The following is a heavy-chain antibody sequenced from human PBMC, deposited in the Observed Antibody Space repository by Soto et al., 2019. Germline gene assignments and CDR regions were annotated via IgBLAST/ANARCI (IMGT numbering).Heavy chain of an antibody. CDR1: GFIFSSYW. CDR3: AREGFYGSGTYYFDC. CDR2: MNEYGSER. V-gene: IGHV3-7*01. Sequence: GGSLRLSCSASGFIFSSYWMSWLRQAPGKGLEWVASMNEYGSERYYVDSVKGRFTISRDNAKNSLYLQMNSLRAEDTAVYYCAREGFYGSGTYYFDCWGQGALVTVSS. D-gene: IGHD3-10*01. J-gene: IGHJ4*02.